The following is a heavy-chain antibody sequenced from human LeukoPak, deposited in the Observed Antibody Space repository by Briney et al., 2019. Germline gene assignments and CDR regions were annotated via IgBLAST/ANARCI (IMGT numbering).Heavy chain of an antibody. CDR2: ISWDGGST. D-gene: IGHD6-19*01. J-gene: IGHJ6*02. Sequence: GGSLRPSCAASGFTFDDYTMHWVRQAPGKGLEWVSLISWDGGSTYYADSVKGRFTISRDNSKNSLYLQMNSLRTEDTALYYCAKEETIGSGYYGMDVWGQGTTVTVSS. CDR1: GFTFDDYT. CDR3: AKEETIGSGYYGMDV. V-gene: IGHV3-43*01.